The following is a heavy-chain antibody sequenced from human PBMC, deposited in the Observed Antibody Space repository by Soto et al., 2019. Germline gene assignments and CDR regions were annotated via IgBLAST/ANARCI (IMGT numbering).Heavy chain of an antibody. V-gene: IGHV4-59*08. CDR1: GGSISSYY. CDR3: ARLPYNWNYVI. J-gene: IGHJ4*02. CDR2: IYYTGST. D-gene: IGHD1-7*01. Sequence: PSETLSLTCTVSGGSISSYYWSWIRQPPGKGLEWIGYIYYTGSTNYNPSLKSRVTISVDTSKNQFSLELSSVTAADTAVYYCARLPYNWNYVIWGQGTLVTVS.